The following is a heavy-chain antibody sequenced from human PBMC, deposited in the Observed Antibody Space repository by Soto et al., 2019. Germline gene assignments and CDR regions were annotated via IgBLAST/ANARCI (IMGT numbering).Heavy chain of an antibody. CDR1: GYSFTSYW. D-gene: IGHD4-17*01. V-gene: IGHV5-51*01. Sequence: LGESLKVSWKGSGYSFTSYWIGWVRQMPGKGLEWMGIIYPGDSDTRYSPSFQGQVTISADKSISTAYLQWSSLKASDTAMYYCARHDMGDYGDYDRGAFDIWGQGTMVTVSS. J-gene: IGHJ3*02. CDR2: IYPGDSDT. CDR3: ARHDMGDYGDYDRGAFDI.